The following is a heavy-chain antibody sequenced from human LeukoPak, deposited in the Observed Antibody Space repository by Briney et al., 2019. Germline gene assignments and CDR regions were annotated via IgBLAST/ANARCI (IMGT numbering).Heavy chain of an antibody. Sequence: SETLSLTCTVSGGSIGNYYWSWIRQPPGKGLEWIAFIYYSGSTNYNPSLRSRVTISVETSKNQFSLKLSSVTAADTAVYYCARAPGVMTAFDYWGQGALVTVSS. V-gene: IGHV4-59*01. J-gene: IGHJ4*02. CDR1: GGSIGNYY. CDR2: IYYSGST. D-gene: IGHD2-21*02. CDR3: ARAPGVMTAFDY.